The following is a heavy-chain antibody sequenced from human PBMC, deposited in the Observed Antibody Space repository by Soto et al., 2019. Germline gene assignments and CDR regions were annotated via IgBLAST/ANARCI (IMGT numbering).Heavy chain of an antibody. D-gene: IGHD6-19*01. Sequence: SETLSLTCTVSGGSISSYYWSWIRQPPGKGLEWIGYIYYSGSTNYNPSLKSRVTISVDTSKNQFSLKLSSVTAADTAVYYCASSGWGGDYFDYWGQGTLVTVSS. CDR2: IYYSGST. V-gene: IGHV4-59*01. CDR1: GGSISSYY. J-gene: IGHJ4*02. CDR3: ASSGWGGDYFDY.